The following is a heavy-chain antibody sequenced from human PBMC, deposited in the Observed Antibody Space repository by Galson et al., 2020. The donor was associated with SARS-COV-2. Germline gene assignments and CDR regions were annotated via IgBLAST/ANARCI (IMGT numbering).Heavy chain of an antibody. V-gene: IGHV1-24*01. D-gene: IGHD2-2*01. CDR2: FDPEDGET. J-gene: IGHJ3*02. Sequence: ASVKVSCKVSGYTLTELSMHWVRQAPGKGLEWMGGFDPEDGETIYAQKFQGRVTMTEDTSTDTAYMELSSLRSEDTAVYYCATDDVVPAATAFDIWGQGTMVTVSS. CDR3: ATDDVVPAATAFDI. CDR1: GYTLTELS.